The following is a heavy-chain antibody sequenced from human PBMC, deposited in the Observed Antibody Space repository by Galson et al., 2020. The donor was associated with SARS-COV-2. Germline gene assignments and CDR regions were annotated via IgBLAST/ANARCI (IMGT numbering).Heavy chain of an antibody. D-gene: IGHD3-3*01. CDR3: ARDRRRITIFGVVRDFDY. CDR2: ISAYNGNT. J-gene: IGHJ4*02. V-gene: IGHV1-18*01. Sequence: WVRQAPGQGLEWMGWISAYNGNTNYAQKLQGRVTMTTDTSTSTAYMELRSLRSDDTAVYYCARDRRRITIFGVVRDFDYWGQGTLVTVSS.